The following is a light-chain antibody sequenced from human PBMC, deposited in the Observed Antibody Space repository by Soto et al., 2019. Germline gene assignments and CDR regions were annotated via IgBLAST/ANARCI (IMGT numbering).Light chain of an antibody. J-gene: IGKJ1*01. CDR3: QQFGDWPS. CDR2: DSS. V-gene: IGKV3-15*01. Sequence: EVRMTQSPAILSVSPGESATLSCRASQSVSSHVVWYQQKPGQAPRLLISDSSTTGFPARFSGSGSGTEFTLTISILQSDDSAIYYCQQFGDWPSFGLGTKVEI. CDR1: QSVSSH.